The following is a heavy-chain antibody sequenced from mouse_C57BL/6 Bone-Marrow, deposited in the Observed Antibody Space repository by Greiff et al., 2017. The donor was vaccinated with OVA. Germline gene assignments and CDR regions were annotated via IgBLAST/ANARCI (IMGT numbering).Heavy chain of an antibody. D-gene: IGHD2-4*01. V-gene: IGHV1-18*01. CDR3: ASLYDYDVFAD. Sequence: EVQLQQSGPELVKPGASVKIPCKASGYTFTDYNMDWVKQSHGKSLEWIGDINPNNGGNIYNQKFKGKATLTVDKSASTAYMEPGSLTSEDTAVYYGASLYDYDVFADWGQVTLVTGSA. CDR1: GYTFTDYN. J-gene: IGHJ3*01. CDR2: INPNNGGN.